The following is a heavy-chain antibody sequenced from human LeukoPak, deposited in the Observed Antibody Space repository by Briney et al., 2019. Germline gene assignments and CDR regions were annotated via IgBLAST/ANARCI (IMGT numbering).Heavy chain of an antibody. Sequence: PSETLSLTCAVYGGSISGYYWSWIRQPPGKGLEWIGEINHSGSTNYNPSLKSRVTISVDTSKNQFSLKLSSVTAADTAVYYCAREAGSGWYGGTRREFDSWGQGTLVTVSS. CDR2: INHSGST. J-gene: IGHJ4*02. V-gene: IGHV4-34*01. CDR1: GGSISGYY. CDR3: AREAGSGWYGGTRREFDS. D-gene: IGHD6-19*01.